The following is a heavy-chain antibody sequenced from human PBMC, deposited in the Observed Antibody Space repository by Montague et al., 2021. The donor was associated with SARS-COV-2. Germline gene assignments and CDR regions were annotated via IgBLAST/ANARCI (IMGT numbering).Heavy chain of an antibody. J-gene: IGHJ2*01. CDR1: HFSITSYY. CDR3: ARLGLLPYYFDV. V-gene: IGHV4-59*08. Sequence: SETLSLTCTVSHFSITSYYWSWVRQPPGKGLEWIGNVYYNGNTYXNSSLKSRVTMSADTSKNQFSLRVTSVTAADTAMYYCARLGLLPYYFDVWGRGALVTVSS. D-gene: IGHD3/OR15-3a*01. CDR2: VYYNGNT.